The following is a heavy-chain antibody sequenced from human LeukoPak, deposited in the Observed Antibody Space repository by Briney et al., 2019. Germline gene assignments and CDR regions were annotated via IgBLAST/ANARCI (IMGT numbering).Heavy chain of an antibody. D-gene: IGHD1-26*01. V-gene: IGHV4-38-2*02. Sequence: PSETLSLTCTVSGYSISSYYYWGWIRQPPGKGLEWIGSIYHSGSTYYNPSLKSRVTISVDTSKNQFSLKLSSVTAADTAVYYCARLRRVGATPFDYWGQGTLVTVSS. CDR1: GYSISSYYY. J-gene: IGHJ4*02. CDR2: IYHSGST. CDR3: ARLRRVGATPFDY.